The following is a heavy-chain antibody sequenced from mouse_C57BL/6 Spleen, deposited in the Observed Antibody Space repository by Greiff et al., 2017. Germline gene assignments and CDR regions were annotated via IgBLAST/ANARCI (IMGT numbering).Heavy chain of an antibody. J-gene: IGHJ2*01. CDR3: ARTGTEGVFDC. V-gene: IGHV1-39*01. CDR1: GYSFTDYN. Sequence: VHVKQSGPELVKPGASVKISCKASGYSFTDYNMNWVKQSNGKSLEWIGVINPNYGTTSYNQKFKGKATLTVDQSSSTAYMQLNSLTSEDSAVYYCARTGTEGVFDCWGPCATLTVSS. D-gene: IGHD4-1*01. CDR2: INPNYGTT.